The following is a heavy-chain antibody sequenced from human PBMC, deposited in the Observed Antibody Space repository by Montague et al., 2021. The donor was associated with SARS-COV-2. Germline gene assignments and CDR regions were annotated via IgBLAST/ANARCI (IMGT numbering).Heavy chain of an antibody. J-gene: IGHJ2*01. V-gene: IGHV4-39*01. D-gene: IGHD7-27*01. Sequence: SETLSLTCTVSGGSINSNSYYWGWIRQPPGKGLEWIGSIYYSGTTDYNPSLKGRVTISVDTSKNQFSLKLTSVTAADTSVFYSSEQTNWGSPGYIDLWGRGTLVTVSS. CDR2: IYYSGTT. CDR3: SEQTNWGSPGYIDL. CDR1: GGSINSNSYY.